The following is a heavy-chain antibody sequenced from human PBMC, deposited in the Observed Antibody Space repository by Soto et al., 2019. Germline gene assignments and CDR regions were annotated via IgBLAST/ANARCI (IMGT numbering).Heavy chain of an antibody. Sequence: GGSLRLSCAASGFTFSNAWMSWVRQAPGKGLEWVGRIKSKTDGGTTDYAAPVKGRFTISRDDSKNTLYLQMNSLKTQDTAVYYCTTDSPPSSDTMIEIGGDYWGQGTLVTVSS. CDR3: TTDSPPSSDTMIEIGGDY. CDR2: IKSKTDGGTT. V-gene: IGHV3-15*01. J-gene: IGHJ4*02. D-gene: IGHD3-22*01. CDR1: GFTFSNAW.